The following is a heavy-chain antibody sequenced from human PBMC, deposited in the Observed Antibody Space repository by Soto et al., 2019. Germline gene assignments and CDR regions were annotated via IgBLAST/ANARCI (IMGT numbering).Heavy chain of an antibody. CDR3: ARDKAYGSDV. V-gene: IGHV3-74*01. CDR1: EFAFNTYW. CDR2: INGDGITR. J-gene: IGHJ6*02. Sequence: EVQLVESGGGLVQPGGSLRLSCAASEFAFNTYWMHWVRQVPGKGLEWVSRINGDGITRTYADSVKGRFTISRDNAENILYLQMNSLRAEDTAVYYCARDKAYGSDVWGQGTTVTVSS.